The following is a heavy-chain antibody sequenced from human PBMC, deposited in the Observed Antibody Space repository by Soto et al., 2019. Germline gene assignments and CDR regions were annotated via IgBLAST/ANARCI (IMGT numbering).Heavy chain of an antibody. CDR3: AKDNSSSGWYMSLTFDI. Sequence: GGSLRLSCAASGFTFSSYAMSWVRQAPGKGLEWVSAISGSGGSTYYADSVKGRFTISRDNSKNTLYLQMNSLRAEDTAVYYCAKDNSSSGWYMSLTFDIWGQGTMVTVSS. CDR2: ISGSGGST. J-gene: IGHJ3*02. D-gene: IGHD6-19*01. V-gene: IGHV3-23*01. CDR1: GFTFSSYA.